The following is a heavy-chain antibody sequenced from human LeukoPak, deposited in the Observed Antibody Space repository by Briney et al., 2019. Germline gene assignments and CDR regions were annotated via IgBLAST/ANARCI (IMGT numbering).Heavy chain of an antibody. CDR1: GFTFSDYY. CDR3: ARDQGSGYDRSYYYMDV. D-gene: IGHD5-12*01. Sequence: KPGGSLRLSCAVSGFTFSDYYMSWIRQAPGKGLEWVSYISSGGSTISHADSVKGRFTISRDNAENSLYLQMNSLRAEDTAVYYCARDQGSGYDRSYYYMDVWGKGTTVTVSS. J-gene: IGHJ6*03. CDR2: ISSGGSTI. V-gene: IGHV3-11*04.